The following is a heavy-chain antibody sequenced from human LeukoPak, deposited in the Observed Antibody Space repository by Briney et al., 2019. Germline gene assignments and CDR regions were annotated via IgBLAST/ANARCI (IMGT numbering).Heavy chain of an antibody. D-gene: IGHD6-13*01. J-gene: IGHJ4*02. V-gene: IGHV3-48*01. Sequence: PGGSLRLSCATSGFTFSSYSMNWVRQAPGKGLEWVSYISSSSSTIYYADSVKGRFTISRDNAKNSLYLQMNSLRAEDTAVYYYASHHSRSRIAAAGGDDYWGQGTLVTVSS. CDR2: ISSSSSTI. CDR1: GFTFSSYS. CDR3: ASHHSRSRIAAAGGDDY.